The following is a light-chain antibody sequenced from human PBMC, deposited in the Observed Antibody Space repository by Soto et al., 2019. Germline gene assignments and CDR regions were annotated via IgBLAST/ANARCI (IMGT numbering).Light chain of an antibody. CDR3: GSYTSNSTLVV. V-gene: IGLV2-14*01. J-gene: IGLJ2*01. CDR1: SSDVGDYNY. Sequence: QSALTQPASVSGSPGQSITISCTGTSSDVGDYNYVSWYQRHPGKAPKLMIYDVSNRPSGVSNRFSGSKSGNTASLTISGLQAEDEADYYCGSYTSNSTLVVFGGGTKLTVL. CDR2: DVS.